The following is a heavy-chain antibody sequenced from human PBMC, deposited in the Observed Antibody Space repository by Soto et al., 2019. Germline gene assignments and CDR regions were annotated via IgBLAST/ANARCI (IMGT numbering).Heavy chain of an antibody. Sequence: PSETLSLTCAVYGGSITSGGYYWSWIRQHPGKGLEWIGYIYYSGSTYYNPSLKSRVTISVDTSKNQFSLKLSSVTAADTAVYYCAREAQGYCSGGSCPQWFDPWGQGTLVTVSS. CDR2: IYYSGST. D-gene: IGHD2-15*01. CDR3: AREAQGYCSGGSCPQWFDP. J-gene: IGHJ5*02. V-gene: IGHV4-31*11. CDR1: GGSITSGGYY.